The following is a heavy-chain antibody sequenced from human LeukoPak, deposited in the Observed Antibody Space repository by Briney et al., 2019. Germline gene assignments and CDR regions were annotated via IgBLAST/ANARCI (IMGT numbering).Heavy chain of an antibody. Sequence: PGGSLRLSCAGSGFTFSSHWMGWVCQAPGKGLEWLANIKEDGHEKYYVDSVQGRFTISRDNAKNSLFLQMDSLRAEDTAVYFCARHGYYVFDYWGQGTLVTVSS. CDR3: ARHGYYVFDY. D-gene: IGHD4-17*01. CDR1: GFTFSSHW. CDR2: IKEDGHEK. V-gene: IGHV3-7*01. J-gene: IGHJ4*02.